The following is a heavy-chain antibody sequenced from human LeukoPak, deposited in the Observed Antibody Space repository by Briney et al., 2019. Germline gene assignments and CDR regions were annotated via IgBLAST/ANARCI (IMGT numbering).Heavy chain of an antibody. CDR2: IYTSGST. J-gene: IGHJ4*02. CDR1: GGSISSYY. D-gene: IGHD3-16*01. CDR3: ARRIGMITLRSPSYYFDY. V-gene: IGHV4-4*09. Sequence: SETLSFTCTVSGGSISSYYWSWIRQPPGKGLEWIGYIYTSGSTNYNPSLKSRVTISVDTSKNQFSLKLSSVTAADTAVYYCARRIGMITLRSPSYYFDYWGQGTLVTVSS.